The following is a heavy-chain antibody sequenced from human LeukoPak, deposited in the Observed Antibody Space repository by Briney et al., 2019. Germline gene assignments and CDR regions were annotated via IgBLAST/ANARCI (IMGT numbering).Heavy chain of an antibody. CDR1: GYTFTGYY. CDR3: ARSLLMVYYYYMDV. CDR2: INPNSGGT. Sequence: ASVKVSCKASGYTFTGYYMHWVRQAPGQGLEWMGWINPNSGGTNYAQKFQGRVTMTRDTSISTAYMELSRLRSDDTAVYYCARSLLMVYYYYMDVWGKGTTVTVSS. V-gene: IGHV1-2*02. J-gene: IGHJ6*03. D-gene: IGHD2-8*01.